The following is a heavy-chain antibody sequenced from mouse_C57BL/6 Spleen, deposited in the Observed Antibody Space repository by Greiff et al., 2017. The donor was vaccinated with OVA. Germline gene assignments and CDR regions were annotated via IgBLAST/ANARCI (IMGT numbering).Heavy chain of an antibody. CDR3: ARGYYGSSYDYAMDY. J-gene: IGHJ4*01. V-gene: IGHV3-8*01. CDR1: GYSITSDY. D-gene: IGHD1-1*01. Sequence: EVKLVESGPGLAKPSQTLSLTCSVTGYSITSDYWNWIRKFPGNKLEYMGYISYSGSTYYNPSLKSRISITRDTSKNQYYLQLNSVTTEDTATYYCARGYYGSSYDYAMDYWGQGTSVTVSS. CDR2: ISYSGST.